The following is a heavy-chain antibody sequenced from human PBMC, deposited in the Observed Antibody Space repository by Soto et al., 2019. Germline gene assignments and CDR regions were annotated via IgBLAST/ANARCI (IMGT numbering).Heavy chain of an antibody. CDR2: IIPILGIA. J-gene: IGHJ4*02. D-gene: IGHD3-9*01. Sequence: QVQLVQSGAEVKKPGSSVKVSCKASGGTFSSYTISWVRQAPGQGLEWMGRIIPILGIANYAQKFQGRVTXXXXXXXXXXXXXXXXXXXXXXXXXXCARESSPYYDILTGYYEYWGQGTLVTVSS. V-gene: IGHV1-69*02. CDR3: ARESSPYYDILTGYYEY. CDR1: GGTFSSYT.